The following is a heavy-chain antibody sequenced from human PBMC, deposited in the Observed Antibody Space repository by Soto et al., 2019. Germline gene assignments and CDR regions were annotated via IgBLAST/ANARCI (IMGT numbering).Heavy chain of an antibody. V-gene: IGHV4-30-2*03. CDR2: IYYGGTT. CDR1: GGSISSGGYS. D-gene: IGHD2-2*01. CDR3: ARLGAYYQFLAP. J-gene: IGHJ5*02. Sequence: SETLSLTCAVSGGSISSGGYSWSWIRQPPGKGLEWVGYIYYGGTTSYNPSLKSRVTISLETSKNQFSLRLSSVTAADTAVYYCARLGAYYQFLAPWGPGTLVTVSS.